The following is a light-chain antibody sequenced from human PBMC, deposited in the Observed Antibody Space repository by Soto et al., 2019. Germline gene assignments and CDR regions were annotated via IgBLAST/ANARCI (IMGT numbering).Light chain of an antibody. CDR2: LAS. J-gene: IGKJ1*01. V-gene: IGKV3-20*01. CDR3: QQYRSSPWT. Sequence: EIVLTQSPGTLSLSPGERATLSCRASQSIPNDYLAWYQQRPGQAPRLLIYLASNRAAGIPDRFSGSGSGADFTLTINRLEPEDFAVYHCQQYRSSPWTFGQGTKVDIK. CDR1: QSIPNDY.